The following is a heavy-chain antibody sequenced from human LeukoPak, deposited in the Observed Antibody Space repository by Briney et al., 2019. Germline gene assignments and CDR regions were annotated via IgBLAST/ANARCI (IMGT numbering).Heavy chain of an antibody. CDR2: ITGGGKGE. J-gene: IGHJ4*02. CDR3: ARDQYYASDY. Sequence: GSLRLSCAASGFTFSSYWMNWVRQAPGKGLEWLSYITGGGKGESYADSVRGRFTISRDNAKNSLYLQMDSLRGDDTAVYFCARDQYYASDYWGQGTLVTVSS. V-gene: IGHV3-48*01. D-gene: IGHD2/OR15-2a*01. CDR1: GFTFSSYW.